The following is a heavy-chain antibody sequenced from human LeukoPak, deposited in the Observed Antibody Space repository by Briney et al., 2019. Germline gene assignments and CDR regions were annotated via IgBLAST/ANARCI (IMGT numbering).Heavy chain of an antibody. CDR2: ISPDGSMT. CDR1: GFPFSDYW. Sequence: GGSLRLSCAASGFPFSDYWMHWVRQAPGKGLQRVSRISPDGSMTPYADSVKGRFTISRDNAKNTLYLQMSSLRAEDTAVYYCAIDYYGSGSHWGQGALVTVSA. CDR3: AIDYYGSGSH. J-gene: IGHJ4*02. D-gene: IGHD3-10*01. V-gene: IGHV3-74*01.